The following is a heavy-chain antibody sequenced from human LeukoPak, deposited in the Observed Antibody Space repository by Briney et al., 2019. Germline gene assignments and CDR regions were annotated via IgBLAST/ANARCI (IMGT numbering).Heavy chain of an antibody. CDR3: ARVLNYYDSSGIFDY. V-gene: IGHV1-2*02. J-gene: IGHJ4*02. CDR1: GYTFTGYY. D-gene: IGHD3-22*01. Sequence: ASVKVSCKASGYTFTGYYMHWVRQAPGQGLEWMGWINPNSGGTNYAQKFQGRVTMTRDTSISTAYVELSRLRSDDTAVYYCARVLNYYDSSGIFDYWGQGTLVTVSS. CDR2: INPNSGGT.